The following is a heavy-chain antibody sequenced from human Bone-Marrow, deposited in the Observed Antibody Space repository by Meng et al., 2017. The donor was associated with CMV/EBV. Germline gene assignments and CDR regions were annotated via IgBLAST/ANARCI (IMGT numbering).Heavy chain of an antibody. D-gene: IGHD3-10*01. J-gene: IGHJ4*02. V-gene: IGHV4-34*01. Sequence: LTCAVYGGSFSGYYWSWIRQPPGKGLEWIGEINHSGSTNYNPSLKSRVTISVDTSKNQFSLKLSSVTAADTASYYCARGPGGYYFDYWGQGILVTVSS. CDR1: GGSFSGYY. CDR3: ARGPGGYYFDY. CDR2: INHSGST.